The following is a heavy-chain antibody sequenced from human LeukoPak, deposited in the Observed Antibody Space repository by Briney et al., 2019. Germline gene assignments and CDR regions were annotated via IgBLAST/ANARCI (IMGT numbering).Heavy chain of an antibody. D-gene: IGHD5-12*01. CDR1: GFTLSSSE. J-gene: IGHJ3*02. Sequence: GGSLRLSCAASGFTLSSSEMDWVRQAPGKGLEWVSYISSDNSVLYADSVKGRFTISSDKATNSVYLQMNSLRAEDTAVYYCAREVVTQAIYSGYDALEIWGQGTMVTGSS. CDR2: ISSDNSV. CDR3: AREVVTQAIYSGYDALEI. V-gene: IGHV3-48*03.